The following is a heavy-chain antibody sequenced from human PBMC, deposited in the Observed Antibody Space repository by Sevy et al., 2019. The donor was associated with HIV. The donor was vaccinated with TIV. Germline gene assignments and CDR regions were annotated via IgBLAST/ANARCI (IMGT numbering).Heavy chain of an antibody. CDR1: GYTFTGYY. CDR3: ARGGYCSSTSCYNGMDV. J-gene: IGHJ6*02. CDR2: INPNSGGT. D-gene: IGHD2-2*02. V-gene: IGHV1-2*02. Sequence: ASVKVSCKASGYTFTGYYMHWVRQAPGQGLEWMGWINPNSGGTNYAQKFQGRVTMTRDTSISTAYMELSRLRSDDTAVYYCARGGYCSSTSCYNGMDVWGQGTTVTVSS.